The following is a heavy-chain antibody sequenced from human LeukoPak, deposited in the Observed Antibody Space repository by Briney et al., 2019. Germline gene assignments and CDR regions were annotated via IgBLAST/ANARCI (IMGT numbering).Heavy chain of an antibody. Sequence: LVKVSCKASGLTFTSSAMQWVRQARGQRLEWIGWIVVGSGNTNYAQKFQERVTITRDMSTSTAYMELSSLRSDDTAVYYCAAAPHVDGYNPQGDYWGQGTLVTVSS. CDR2: IVVGSGNT. CDR3: AAAPHVDGYNPQGDY. D-gene: IGHD5-24*01. J-gene: IGHJ4*02. CDR1: GLTFTSSA. V-gene: IGHV1-58*02.